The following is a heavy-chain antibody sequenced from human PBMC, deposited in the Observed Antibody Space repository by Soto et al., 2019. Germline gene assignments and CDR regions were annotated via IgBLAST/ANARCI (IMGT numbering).Heavy chain of an antibody. V-gene: IGHV4-31*03. J-gene: IGHJ3*02. CDR2: IYYSGST. D-gene: IGHD2-15*01. CDR1: GGSISSGGYY. Sequence: QVQLQESGPGLVKPSQTLSLTCTVSGGSISSGGYYWSWIRQHPGKGLEWIGYIYYSGSTYYNPSLKSRVTISVDTSKNQFSLKLSSVTAADTAVYYCASPDPEYCSGGSCYHDAFDIWGQGTMVTVSS. CDR3: ASPDPEYCSGGSCYHDAFDI.